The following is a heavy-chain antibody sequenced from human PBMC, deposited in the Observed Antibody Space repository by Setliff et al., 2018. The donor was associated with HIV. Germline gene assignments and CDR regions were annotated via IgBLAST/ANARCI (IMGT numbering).Heavy chain of an antibody. D-gene: IGHD3-9*01. CDR3: ARHGAYYEFLTYYYPQYSFDY. J-gene: IGHJ4*01. CDR1: GDSITTTNYY. Sequence: SETLSLTCTVSGDSITTTNYYWGWIRQSPGRGLEWIGSLYSGGVAYYNPSLRSRVNISADTPMNQFSMKMNPVAGADTAVYYCARHGAYYEFLTYYYPQYSFDYWGLGSLVTVTS. V-gene: IGHV4-39*01. CDR2: LYSGGVA.